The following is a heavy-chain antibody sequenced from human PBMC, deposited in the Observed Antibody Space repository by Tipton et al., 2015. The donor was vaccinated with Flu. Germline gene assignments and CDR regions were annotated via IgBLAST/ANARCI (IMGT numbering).Heavy chain of an antibody. Sequence: TLSLTCTVSGDSISSYYWSWIRQPAGKGLEWIGRIYTSGSTNYNASLKSRVTMSVDTSKNQFFLKLTFVTAADTATYYCARVGSDNSALDWGQGTPVTVSS. CDR2: IYTSGST. CDR3: ARVGSDNSALD. V-gene: IGHV4-4*07. D-gene: IGHD4/OR15-4a*01. J-gene: IGHJ4*02. CDR1: GDSISSYY.